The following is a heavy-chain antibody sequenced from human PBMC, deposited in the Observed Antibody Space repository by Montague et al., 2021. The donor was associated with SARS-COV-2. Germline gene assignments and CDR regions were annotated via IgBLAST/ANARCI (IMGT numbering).Heavy chain of an antibody. V-gene: IGHV4-61*08. CDR1: GGSVTSGDYY. D-gene: IGHD2-2*01. J-gene: IGHJ3*02. Sequence: SETLSLTCTVSGGSVTSGDYYWTWIRQPPGKGLELIGYIYNTGRTNYNPSLKSRVTISMDTSKNQFSLKVDSVSAADTAVYYCATEMPAYDVFDIWGQGTMVTVSS. CDR2: IYNTGRT. CDR3: ATEMPAYDVFDI.